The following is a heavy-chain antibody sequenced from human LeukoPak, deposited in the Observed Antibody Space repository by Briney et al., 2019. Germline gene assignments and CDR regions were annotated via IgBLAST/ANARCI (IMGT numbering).Heavy chain of an antibody. J-gene: IGHJ6*02. CDR2: IYPGDSDT. V-gene: IGHV5-51*01. D-gene: IGHD2-2*01. CDR1: GYSFASYW. Sequence: GESLKISCKGSGYSFASYWIGWVRQMPGKGLEWMGIIYPGDSDTRYSPSFQGQVTISADKSISTAYLQWSSLKASDTAMYYCARRLRPLHCSSTSCYPLGPQSYGMDVWGQGTTVTVSS. CDR3: ARRLRPLHCSSTSCYPLGPQSYGMDV.